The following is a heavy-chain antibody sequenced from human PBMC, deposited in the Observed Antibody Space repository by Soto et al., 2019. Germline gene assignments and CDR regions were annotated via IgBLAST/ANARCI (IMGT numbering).Heavy chain of an antibody. J-gene: IGHJ4*02. CDR2: IYHSGST. V-gene: IGHV4-4*02. Sequence: SETLSLTCAVSSGSISSSNWWSWVRQPPGKGLEWIGEIYHSGSTNYNPSLKSRVTISVDKSKNQFSLKLSSVTAADTAVYYCASQYYGSGSYYNGRFDYWGQGTLVTVSS. CDR3: ASQYYGSGSYYNGRFDY. CDR1: SGSISSSNW. D-gene: IGHD3-10*01.